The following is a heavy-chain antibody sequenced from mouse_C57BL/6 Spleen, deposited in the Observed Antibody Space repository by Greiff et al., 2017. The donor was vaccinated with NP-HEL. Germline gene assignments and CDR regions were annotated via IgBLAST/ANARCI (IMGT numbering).Heavy chain of an antibody. CDR2: INPSNGGT. J-gene: IGHJ2*01. Sequence: AQGLEWIGNINPSNGGTNYNEKFKSKATLTVDKSSSTAYMQLSSLTSEDSAVYYCARWGSSRYFDYWGQGTTLTVSS. V-gene: IGHV1-53*01. CDR3: ARWGSSRYFDY.